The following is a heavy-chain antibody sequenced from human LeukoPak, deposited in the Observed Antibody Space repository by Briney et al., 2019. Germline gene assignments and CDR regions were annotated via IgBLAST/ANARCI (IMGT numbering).Heavy chain of an antibody. J-gene: IGHJ4*02. Sequence: ASETLSLTCTVSGASISSDYWSWIRQPPGKGLEWIGYISYSGSTNYNPSLKSRVTISEDTSKNQFSLKLSSVTAADTAVYHCARWARGYFDYWGQGTLVTVSS. D-gene: IGHD1-26*01. CDR3: ARWARGYFDY. CDR1: GASISSDY. CDR2: ISYSGST. V-gene: IGHV4-59*01.